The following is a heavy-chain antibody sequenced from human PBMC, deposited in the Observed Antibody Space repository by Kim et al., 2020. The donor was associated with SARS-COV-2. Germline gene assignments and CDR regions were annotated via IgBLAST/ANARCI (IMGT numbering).Heavy chain of an antibody. V-gene: IGHV4-39*01. CDR3: TRGSDGYIYGSVDY. D-gene: IGHD5-18*01. CDR2: IYYSGST. J-gene: IGHJ4*02. CDR1: GGSISSSSYY. Sequence: SETLSLTCTVSGGSISSSSYYWGWIRQPPGKGLEWIGTIYYSGSTYYNPSLKSRVTISVDASKNQFSLKLSSVTAADTAVFYCTRGSDGYIYGSVDYWGQGTLVTVSS.